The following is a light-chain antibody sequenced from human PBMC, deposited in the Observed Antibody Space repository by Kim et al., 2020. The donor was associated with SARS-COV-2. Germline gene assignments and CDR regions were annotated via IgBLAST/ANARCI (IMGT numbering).Light chain of an antibody. J-gene: IGKJ4*01. Sequence: ASIGDRVTITCRASQDVSNYLAWFQQKPGKVPQRRIYGASSLQSGVPSRFSGRGSGTEFTLTISSLQPEDFATYYCLQHNSYPLTFGGGTKVDIK. CDR1: QDVSNY. CDR2: GAS. CDR3: LQHNSYPLT. V-gene: IGKV1-17*03.